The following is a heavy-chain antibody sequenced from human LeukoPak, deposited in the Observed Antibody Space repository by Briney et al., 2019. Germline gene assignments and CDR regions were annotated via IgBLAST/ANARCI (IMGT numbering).Heavy chain of an antibody. J-gene: IGHJ4*02. V-gene: IGHV3-30-3*01. Sequence: PGGSLRLSCAASGFTLSDYYMSWIRQAPGKGLEWVAVISYDGSNKYYADSVKGRFTISRDNSKNTLYLQMNSLRAEDTAVYYCARERRLYYYDSSGYNDYWGQGTLVTVSS. D-gene: IGHD3-22*01. CDR1: GFTLSDYY. CDR3: ARERRLYYYDSSGYNDY. CDR2: ISYDGSNK.